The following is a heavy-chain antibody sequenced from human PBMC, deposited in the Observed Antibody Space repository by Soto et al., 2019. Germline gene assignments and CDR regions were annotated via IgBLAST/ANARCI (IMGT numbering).Heavy chain of an antibody. J-gene: IGHJ4*02. CDR2: IYWNDDG. D-gene: IGHD1-7*01. V-gene: IGHV2-5*01. CDR1: GFSLNTAGMG. CDR3: AHLYTSNYIAPVDY. Sequence: QITLKESGPTLVKPTQTLTLTCSFSGFSLNTAGMGVAWIRQPPGTALEWLALIYWNDDGRYNPSLKSRLPISHDSSKNQVVPTMTTRDPVDTATYSCAHLYTSNYIAPVDYWGRGILVSVSS.